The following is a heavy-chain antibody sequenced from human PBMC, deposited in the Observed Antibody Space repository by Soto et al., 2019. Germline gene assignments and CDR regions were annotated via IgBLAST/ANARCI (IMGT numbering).Heavy chain of an antibody. CDR3: ARSVGYYGSGSYYDY. Sequence: EVQLVESGGGLVKPGGSLRLSYAASGFTFSSYSMNWVRQAPGKGLEWVSSISSSSSYIYYADSVKGRFTISRDNAKNSLYLQMNSLRAEDTAVYYCARSVGYYGSGSYYDYWGQGTLVTVSS. J-gene: IGHJ4*02. D-gene: IGHD3-10*01. CDR1: GFTFSSYS. V-gene: IGHV3-21*01. CDR2: ISSSSSYI.